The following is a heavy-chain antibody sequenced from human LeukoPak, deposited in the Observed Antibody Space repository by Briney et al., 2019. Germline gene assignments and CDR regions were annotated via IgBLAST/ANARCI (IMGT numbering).Heavy chain of an antibody. Sequence: PGGSLRLSCAASGFTFDDYAMHWVRQAPGKGLEWVSGISWNSGSIGYADSVKGRFTISRDNAKNSLYLQMNSLRAEDTAVYYCARDLVTMVRGVIITLFDYWGQGTLVTVSS. D-gene: IGHD3-10*01. CDR3: ARDLVTMVRGVIITLFDY. J-gene: IGHJ4*02. CDR1: GFTFDDYA. CDR2: ISWNSGSI. V-gene: IGHV3-9*01.